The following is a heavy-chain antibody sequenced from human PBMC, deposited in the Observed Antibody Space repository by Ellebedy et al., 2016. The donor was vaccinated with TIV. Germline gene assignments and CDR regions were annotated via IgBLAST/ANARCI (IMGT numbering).Heavy chain of an antibody. Sequence: GGSLRLSXVASKFTFSNFAMHWVRQAPGKGLEWVANIKQDGSEKYYVDSVKGRFTISRDNAKNSLYLQMNSLRAEDTAVYYCAREVGGGGAYWGQGTLVTVSS. CDR1: KFTFSNFA. CDR2: IKQDGSEK. D-gene: IGHD2-21*01. V-gene: IGHV3-7*01. CDR3: AREVGGGGAY. J-gene: IGHJ4*02.